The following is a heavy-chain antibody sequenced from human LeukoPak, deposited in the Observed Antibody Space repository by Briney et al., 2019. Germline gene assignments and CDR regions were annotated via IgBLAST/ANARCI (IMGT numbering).Heavy chain of an antibody. D-gene: IGHD3-22*01. CDR3: AKRGVVIRVILVGFHKEAYYFDS. CDR2: ISDSGRRT. J-gene: IGHJ4*02. V-gene: IGHV3-23*01. Sequence: PGGSLRLSFAVSGITLSNYGMSWVRQAPGKGLESVAGISDSGRRTNFADSVKGRFTISRDNPKNRLYLQMNSLRAEDTAVYFCAKRGVVIRVILVGFHKEAYYFDSWGQGALVTVSS. CDR1: GITLSNYG.